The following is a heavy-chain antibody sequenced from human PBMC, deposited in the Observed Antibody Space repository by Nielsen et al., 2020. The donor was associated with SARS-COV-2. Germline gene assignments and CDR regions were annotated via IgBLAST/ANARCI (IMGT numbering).Heavy chain of an antibody. CDR3: AKAQAYDTSGYYSITYYFDY. CDR2: INWNSGSI. CDR1: GFTFDDYA. Sequence: GGSLRLSCAASGFTFDDYAMHWVRQAPGKGLEWVSGINWNSGSIVYADSVKGRFTISRDNAKSSLYLQMNSLRAEDTALYYCAKAQAYDTSGYYSITYYFDYRGQGTLVTVSS. V-gene: IGHV3-9*01. J-gene: IGHJ4*02. D-gene: IGHD3-22*01.